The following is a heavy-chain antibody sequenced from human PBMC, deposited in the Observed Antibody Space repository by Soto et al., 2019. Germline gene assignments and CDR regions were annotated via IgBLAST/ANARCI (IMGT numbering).Heavy chain of an antibody. D-gene: IGHD3-10*01. Sequence: SETLSLTCTVSGGSIISGDYYWSWIRQPPGKGLEWIGYIYYSGSTYYNPSLKSRVTISVDTSKNQFSLKLSSVTAADTAVYYCAREVAKLLWFGEEFDYWGQGTLVTVSS. CDR3: AREVAKLLWFGEEFDY. CDR2: IYYSGST. CDR1: GGSIISGDYY. V-gene: IGHV4-30-4*01. J-gene: IGHJ4*02.